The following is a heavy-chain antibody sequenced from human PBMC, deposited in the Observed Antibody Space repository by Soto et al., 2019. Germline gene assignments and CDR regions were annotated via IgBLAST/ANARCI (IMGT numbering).Heavy chain of an antibody. CDR2: IIPILGIA. CDR3: ARDRSSGWNKADFDY. J-gene: IGHJ4*02. D-gene: IGHD6-19*01. Sequence: QVQLVQSGAEVKKPGSSVKVSCKASGGTFSSYTISWVRQAPGQGLEWMGRIIPILGIANYAQQFQGRAMITADKSTSTAYMELSRLRSEDTAVYSCARDRSSGWNKADFDYWSQGTLVTVS. CDR1: GGTFSSYT. V-gene: IGHV1-69*08.